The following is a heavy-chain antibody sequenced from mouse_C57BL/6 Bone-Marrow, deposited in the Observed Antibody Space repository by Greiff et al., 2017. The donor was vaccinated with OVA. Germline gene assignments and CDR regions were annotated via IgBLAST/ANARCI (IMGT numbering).Heavy chain of an antibody. J-gene: IGHJ1*03. D-gene: IGHD1-1*01. CDR1: GYSITSGYY. V-gene: IGHV3-6*01. CDR2: ISYDGSN. CDR3: ARERVITTVVDWYFDV. Sequence: DVKLVESGPGLVKPSQSLSLTCSVTGYSITSGYYWNWIRQFPGNKLEWKGYISYDGSNNYNPSLKNRISITRDTSKNQFFLKLNSVTTEDTATYYCARERVITTVVDWYFDVWGTGTTVTVSS.